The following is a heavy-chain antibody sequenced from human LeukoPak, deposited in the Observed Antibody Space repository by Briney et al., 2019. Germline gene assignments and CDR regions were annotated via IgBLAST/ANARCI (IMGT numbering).Heavy chain of an antibody. CDR2: ISSSSSTI. Sequence: GGSLRLSCAASGFTFSSYSMNWVRQAPGKGLEWVSYISSSSSTIYYADSVKGRFTISRDNAKNSLYLQMNSLRAEDTALYYCARSEVVAATPYYFDYWGQGTLVTVSS. J-gene: IGHJ4*02. D-gene: IGHD2-15*01. CDR1: GFTFSSYS. CDR3: ARSEVVAATPYYFDY. V-gene: IGHV3-48*04.